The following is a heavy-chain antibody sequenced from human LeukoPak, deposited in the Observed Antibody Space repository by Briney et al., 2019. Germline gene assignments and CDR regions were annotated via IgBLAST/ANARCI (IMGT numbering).Heavy chain of an antibody. V-gene: IGHV5-51*01. Sequence: GESLKISCKGSGYIFTSYWIDWVRQLPGKGLEWMGIIYPGDSDTRYSPSFQGQVTISADKSISTAYLQWSSLKASDTAMYYCARRPNRDGYNSYYFDYWGQGTLVTVSS. CDR1: GYIFTSYW. J-gene: IGHJ4*02. CDR2: IYPGDSDT. D-gene: IGHD5-24*01. CDR3: ARRPNRDGYNSYYFDY.